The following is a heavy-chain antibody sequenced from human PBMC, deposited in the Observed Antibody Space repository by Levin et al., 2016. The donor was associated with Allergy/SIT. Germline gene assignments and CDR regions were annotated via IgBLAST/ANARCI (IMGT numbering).Heavy chain of an antibody. CDR3: AKVVGPHRDGYNSLFDY. CDR2: ISWNSGSI. J-gene: IGHJ4*02. D-gene: IGHD5-24*01. V-gene: IGHV3-9*01. CDR1: GFTFDDYA. Sequence: SLKISCAASGFTFDDYAMHWVRQAPGKGLEWVSGISWNSGSIGYADSVKGRFTISRDNAKNSLYLQMNSLRAEDTAVYYCAKVVGPHRDGYNSLFDYWGQGTLVTVSS.